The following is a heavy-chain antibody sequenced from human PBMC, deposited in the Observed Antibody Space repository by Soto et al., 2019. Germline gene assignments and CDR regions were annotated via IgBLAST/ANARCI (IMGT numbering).Heavy chain of an antibody. CDR3: TRVGISSPKWYAYYYYGMDV. CDR2: IRSKANSYAT. D-gene: IGHD3-3*02. V-gene: IGHV3-73*01. CDR1: GFTFSGSA. J-gene: IGHJ6*02. Sequence: PGGSLRLSCAASGFTFSGSAMHWVRQASGKGLEWVGRIRSKANSYATAYAASVKGRFTISRDDSKNTAYLQMNSLKTEDTAVYYCTRVGISSPKWYAYYYYGMDVWGQGTTVTVSS.